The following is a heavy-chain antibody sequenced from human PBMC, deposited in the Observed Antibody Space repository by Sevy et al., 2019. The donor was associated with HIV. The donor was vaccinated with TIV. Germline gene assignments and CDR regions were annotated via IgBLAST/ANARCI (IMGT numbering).Heavy chain of an antibody. CDR3: ARGPYSSGLRFDY. CDR2: VSFDGGNK. CDR1: GFSFSSYW. J-gene: IGHJ4*02. D-gene: IGHD6-19*01. V-gene: IGHV3-30*03. Sequence: GGSLRLSCEASGFSFSSYWMSWVRQAPGKGLEWVAVVSFDGGNKYYPDSVKGRFTVSRDNSKNTLFLQMDSLRGEDTAVYYCARGPYSSGLRFDYWGQGTLVTVSS.